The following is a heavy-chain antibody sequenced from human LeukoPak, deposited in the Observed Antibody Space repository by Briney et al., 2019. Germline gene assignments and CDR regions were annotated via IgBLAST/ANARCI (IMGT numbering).Heavy chain of an antibody. V-gene: IGHV3-30*02. CDR1: GFTFSSYG. CDR2: IRYDGSNK. Sequence: PGGSLRLSCAASGFTFSSYGMHWVRQAPGKGLEWVAFIRYDGSNKYYADSVKGRFTISRDNSKNTLYLQMNSLRAEDTAVYYCAKDRSPGIAAAGPRNYMDVWGKGTTVTVSS. CDR3: AKDRSPGIAAAGPRNYMDV. J-gene: IGHJ6*03. D-gene: IGHD6-13*01.